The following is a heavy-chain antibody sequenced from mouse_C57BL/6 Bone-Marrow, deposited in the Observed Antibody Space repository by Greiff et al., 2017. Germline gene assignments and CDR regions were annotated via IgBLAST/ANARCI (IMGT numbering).Heavy chain of an antibody. Sequence: QVQLQQPGAELVKPGASVKMSCKASGYTFTSYWITWVKQRPGQGLEWIGDIYPTSGRTNYNEKFKSKAILTVDTSSNTAYMQLSRLTSEDSAVFYCARSVPLGRSFDYWGRGTTLTVSS. CDR3: ARSVPLGRSFDY. CDR2: IYPTSGRT. V-gene: IGHV1-55*01. D-gene: IGHD4-1*01. J-gene: IGHJ2*01. CDR1: GYTFTSYW.